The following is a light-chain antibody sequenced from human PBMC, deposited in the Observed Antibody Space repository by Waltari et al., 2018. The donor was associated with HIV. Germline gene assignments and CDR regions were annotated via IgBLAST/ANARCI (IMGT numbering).Light chain of an antibody. CDR1: MSVRSN. CDR2: SAS. V-gene: IGKV3-15*01. Sequence: EIVMTQPQATLSVSPGERATLPCRATMSVRSNLSCYQQKPGQAPRSLIYSASNRASGVPARFSGSGSGTDFTLTISSLQSEDFAVYYCQQYNNLPPSTFGQGTKLEI. J-gene: IGKJ2*01. CDR3: QQYNNLPPST.